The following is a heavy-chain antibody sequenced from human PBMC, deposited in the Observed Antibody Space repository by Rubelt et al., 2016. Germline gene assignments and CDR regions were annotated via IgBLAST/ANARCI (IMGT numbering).Heavy chain of an antibody. J-gene: IGHJ6*02. CDR1: GFTFSNYV. Sequence: EVQLVESGGGFVQPGGSLRLSCVASGFTFSNYVVNWVRQAPGKGLEWCSAISQSGSNSYYADSVKGRFTISRDTSKNTHYLQMNSLRGEDTAVYYCTRDSSATNYYYGMDVWGQGTAVTVSS. D-gene: IGHD1-14*01. CDR3: TRDSSATNYYYGMDV. CDR2: ISQSGSNS. V-gene: IGHV3-23*04.